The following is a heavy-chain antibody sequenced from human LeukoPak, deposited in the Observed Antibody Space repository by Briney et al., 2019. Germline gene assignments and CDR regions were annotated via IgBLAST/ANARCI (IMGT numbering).Heavy chain of an antibody. J-gene: IGHJ4*02. CDR1: HASISRYY. Sequence: PSETLSLTCTVSHASISRYYWTWIRQPAGKGLEWIGRIYSSGNTNYNPSLKSRVTMSVDTSKNQFSLNLISVTAADTAVYYCASYSGSNAYYASWGQGTLVTVSS. D-gene: IGHD1-26*01. CDR3: ASYSGSNAYYAS. CDR2: IYSSGNT. V-gene: IGHV4-4*07.